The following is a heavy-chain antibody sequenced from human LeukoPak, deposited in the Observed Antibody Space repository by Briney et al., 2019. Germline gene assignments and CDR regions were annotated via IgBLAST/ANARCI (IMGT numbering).Heavy chain of an antibody. CDR2: IYSGGST. J-gene: IGHJ4*02. CDR3: ARVMDGSSSWSFDY. Sequence: GGSLRLSCAASGFTVSSNYMSWVRQAPGKGLEWVSVIYSGGSTYYADSVKGRFTISRDNSKNTLYLQMNSLRAEDTAVYYCARVMDGSSSWSFDYWGQGTLVTVSS. V-gene: IGHV3-66*01. CDR1: GFTVSSNY. D-gene: IGHD6-13*01.